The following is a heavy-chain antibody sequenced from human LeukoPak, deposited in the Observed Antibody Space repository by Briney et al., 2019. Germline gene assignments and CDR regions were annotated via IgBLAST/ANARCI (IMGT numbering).Heavy chain of an antibody. CDR3: AKEETGSYYFDN. J-gene: IGHJ4*02. D-gene: IGHD1-26*01. CDR1: GFTFGSYA. CDR2: ISGSGIST. Sequence: AGGSLRLSCAASGFTFGSYAMSWVRQAPGKGLEWVSAISGSGISTYYADSVKGRFTISRDNSKNTLYLQMSSLRAEDTALYYCAKEETGSYYFDNWGQGTLVTVSS. V-gene: IGHV3-23*01.